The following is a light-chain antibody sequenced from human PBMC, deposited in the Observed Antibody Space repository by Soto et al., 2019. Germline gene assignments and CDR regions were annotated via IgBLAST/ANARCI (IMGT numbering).Light chain of an antibody. Sequence: EIVLTQAPGTLSLSPGEIATLSCRASQSISSNYLAWYQQKIGQAPRLVIYGASSRSTGIPDRFSGSGSGTDFTLTISRVEPEDFAVYYCQQYGRSPYTFGQGTKLEIQ. CDR1: QSISSNY. V-gene: IGKV3-20*01. CDR3: QQYGRSPYT. J-gene: IGKJ2*01. CDR2: GAS.